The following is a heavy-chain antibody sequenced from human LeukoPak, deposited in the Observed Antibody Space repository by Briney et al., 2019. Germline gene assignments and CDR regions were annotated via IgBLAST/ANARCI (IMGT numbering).Heavy chain of an antibody. J-gene: IGHJ3*02. CDR3: ARDQWGDYGDYQGAFDI. CDR1: GYTFTSYD. V-gene: IGHV1-8*03. D-gene: IGHD4-17*01. Sequence: ASVKVSCKASGYTFTSYDINWVRQATGQGLEWMGWMNPNSGNTGYAQKFQGRVTITRNTSISTAYMELSSLRSEDTAVYYCARDQWGDYGDYQGAFDIWGQGTMVTVSS. CDR2: MNPNSGNT.